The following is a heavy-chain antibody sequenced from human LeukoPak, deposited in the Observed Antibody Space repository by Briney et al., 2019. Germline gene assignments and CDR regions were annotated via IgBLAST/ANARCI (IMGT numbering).Heavy chain of an antibody. CDR3: ARDAEVGSFDY. J-gene: IGHJ4*02. V-gene: IGHV3-48*01. Sequence: GGSLRLSCATSGFTFSSYSVNWVRQAPGKGLEWVSYIASSSSTIYYADSVKGRFTISRDNAKNSLYLQMNSLRAEDTAVYYCARDAEVGSFDYWGQGTLVTVSS. CDR1: GFTFSSYS. D-gene: IGHD2-2*03. CDR2: IASSSSTI.